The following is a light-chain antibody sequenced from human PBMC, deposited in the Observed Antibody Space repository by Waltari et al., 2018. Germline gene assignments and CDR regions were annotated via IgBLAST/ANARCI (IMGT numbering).Light chain of an antibody. CDR1: SSDVGFYNY. Sequence: QSALTQPASVSGSPGQSITISCTGTSSDVGFYNYVSWYQQHPGKAPKLMLYDVRARPSGVSNLFSGAKSGNTASLTISGRQAEDEADYYCNSYAGSSSWVFGGGTKLTVL. J-gene: IGLJ3*02. CDR2: DVR. V-gene: IGLV2-14*01. CDR3: NSYAGSSSWV.